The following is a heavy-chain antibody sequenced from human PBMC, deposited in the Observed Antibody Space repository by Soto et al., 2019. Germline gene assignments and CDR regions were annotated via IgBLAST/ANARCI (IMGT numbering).Heavy chain of an antibody. D-gene: IGHD5-18*01. Sequence: SETLSLTCTVSGGSISNYYWSWLRQPPGKGLEWIGYIYSSGSTHYNPSLQSRVTISADTSKNQVSLKVRSVTAADTAVYYCARDHPHSYGVYYFDYWGQGTPVTVS. CDR3: ARDHPHSYGVYYFDY. CDR2: IYSSGST. CDR1: GGSISNYY. V-gene: IGHV4-59*01. J-gene: IGHJ4*02.